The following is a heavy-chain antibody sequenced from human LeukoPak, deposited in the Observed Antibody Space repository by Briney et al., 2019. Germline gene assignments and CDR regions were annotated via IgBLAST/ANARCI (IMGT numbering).Heavy chain of an antibody. Sequence: SETLSLTCTVSGGSINSYYWSWIRQPPGKGLEWIGYIYYSGSTNYNPSLKSRVTISVDTSKNQFSLKLSSVAAADTAVYYCARESDYAGAFDIWGQGTMVTVSS. CDR1: GGSINSYY. CDR3: ARESDYAGAFDI. D-gene: IGHD4-17*01. CDR2: IYYSGST. V-gene: IGHV4-59*01. J-gene: IGHJ3*02.